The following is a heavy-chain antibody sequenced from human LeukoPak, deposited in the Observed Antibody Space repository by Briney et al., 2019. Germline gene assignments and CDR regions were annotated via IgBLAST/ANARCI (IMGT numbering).Heavy chain of an antibody. CDR3: ARVAGVSGSGSYWDYYYGMDV. J-gene: IGHJ6*02. Sequence: SETLSLTCTVSGGSISSYYWSWIRQPPGKGLKWIGYIYYSGSTNYNPSLKSRVTISVDTSKNQFSLKLSSVTAADTAVYYCARVAGVSGSGSYWDYYYGMDVWGQGTTVTVSS. CDR2: IYYSGST. V-gene: IGHV4-59*12. CDR1: GGSISSYY. D-gene: IGHD3-10*01.